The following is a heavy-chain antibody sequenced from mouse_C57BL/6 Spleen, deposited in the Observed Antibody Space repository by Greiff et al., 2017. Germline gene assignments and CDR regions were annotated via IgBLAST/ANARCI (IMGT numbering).Heavy chain of an antibody. Sequence: VQLQQSGAELARPGASVKLSCKASGYTFTSYGISWVKQRTGQGLEWIGEIYPRSGNTYYNEKFKGKATLTADKSSSTAYMELRSLTSEDSAVYFCARGGGSNPWFAYWGQGTLVTVSA. CDR2: IYPRSGNT. CDR3: ARGGGSNPWFAY. CDR1: GYTFTSYG. J-gene: IGHJ3*01. V-gene: IGHV1-81*01. D-gene: IGHD2-5*01.